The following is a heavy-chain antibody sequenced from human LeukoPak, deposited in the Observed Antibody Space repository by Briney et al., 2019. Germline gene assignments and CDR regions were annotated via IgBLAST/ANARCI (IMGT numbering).Heavy chain of an antibody. CDR2: INHSGGT. V-gene: IGHV4-34*01. J-gene: IGHJ4*02. CDR1: GRSFSGYY. Sequence: SETLSLTCAVYGRSFSGYYWTWIRQPPGKGLEWIGEINHSGGTDHNPSLKSRVTMSVDTSKNQISLQLTSVTAADTAVYYCASGRSGNRLLYVYWGQGTLVTVSS. CDR3: ASGRSGNRLLYVY. D-gene: IGHD2-2*02.